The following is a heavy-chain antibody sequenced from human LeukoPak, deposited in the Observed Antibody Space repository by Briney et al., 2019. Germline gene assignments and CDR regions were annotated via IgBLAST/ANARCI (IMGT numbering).Heavy chain of an antibody. CDR2: ISNRISTI. CDR1: GFTFSRYS. Sequence: PGGSLRLSCAASGFTFSRYSMNWVRQAPGKGLEWVSYISNRISTIYYADSVKGRFTISRDNAKNSLYLQMNSLRDEDTAAYYCARDLDYYGSGNDYWGQGTLVTVSS. J-gene: IGHJ4*02. CDR3: ARDLDYYGSGNDY. V-gene: IGHV3-48*02. D-gene: IGHD3-10*01.